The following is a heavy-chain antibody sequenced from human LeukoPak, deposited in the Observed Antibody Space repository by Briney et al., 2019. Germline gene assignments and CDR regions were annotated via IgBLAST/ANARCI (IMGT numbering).Heavy chain of an antibody. J-gene: IGHJ3*02. CDR3: ARREWELLRAFDI. CDR2: IYYTGNT. CDR1: GASISISSHY. V-gene: IGHV4-39*01. D-gene: IGHD1-26*01. Sequence: SETLSLTCTVSGASISISSHYWGWIRQSPGKGLEWIGSIYYTGNTYYGPSLKSRATISVDTSKNQFSLKLSSVTAADTAVYYCARREWELLRAFDIWGQGTMVTVSS.